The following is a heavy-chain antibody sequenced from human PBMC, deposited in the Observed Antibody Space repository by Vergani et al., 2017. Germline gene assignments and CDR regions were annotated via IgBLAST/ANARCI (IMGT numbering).Heavy chain of an antibody. CDR1: GGTFSSYA. D-gene: IGHD5-18*01. Sequence: QVQLVQSGAEVKKPGSSVKVSCKASGGTFSSYAISWVRQAPGQGLEWMGGIIPIFGTANYAKKFQGRVTITADESTSKAYMELNSLGSEDTAVYYWAGDHTAIVKSYFDCWGQGTLVTVSS. V-gene: IGHV1-69*01. J-gene: IGHJ4*02. CDR3: AGDHTAIVKSYFDC. CDR2: IIPIFGTA.